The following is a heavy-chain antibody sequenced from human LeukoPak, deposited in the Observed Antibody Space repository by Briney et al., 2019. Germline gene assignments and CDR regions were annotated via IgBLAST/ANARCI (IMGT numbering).Heavy chain of an antibody. CDR2: IRSKAYGGTT. Sequence: GGSLRLSCTASGFTFGDYAMSWVRQAPGKGLEWVGFIRSKAYGGTTEYAASVKGRFTISRDDSKSTAYLQMNSLKTEDTAVYYCTRNSSYNWFDPWGQGTLVTVSS. V-gene: IGHV3-49*04. D-gene: IGHD6-6*01. CDR3: TRNSSYNWFDP. CDR1: GFTFGDYA. J-gene: IGHJ5*02.